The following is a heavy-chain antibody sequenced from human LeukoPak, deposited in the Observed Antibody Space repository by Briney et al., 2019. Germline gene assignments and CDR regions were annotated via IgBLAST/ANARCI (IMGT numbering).Heavy chain of an antibody. V-gene: IGHV4-38-2*02. Sequence: SETLSLTCSVSGYSISSGYYWTWIRQPPGKGLEWIGNIYHSGSTYSNPSLKSRVTISVDTSKNQFSLKLSSVSAADTAVYYCARGGGNGGGWVGHYYYMDVWGKGTTVTVSS. CDR1: GYSISSGYY. D-gene: IGHD4-23*01. J-gene: IGHJ6*03. CDR2: IYHSGST. CDR3: ARGGGNGGGWVGHYYYMDV.